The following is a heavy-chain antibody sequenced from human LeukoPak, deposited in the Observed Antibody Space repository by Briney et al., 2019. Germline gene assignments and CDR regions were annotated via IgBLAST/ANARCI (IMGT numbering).Heavy chain of an antibody. CDR3: ATDPGETVPAAKGPRGDYCYGMDV. CDR1: GYSFLFYG. Sequence: ASVKVSCKASGYSFLFYGFTWVRQAPGQGLEWMGWISSYTGNTKYAQNLQGRVTMTTDTSTSTAYMELRSLRSDDTAVYYCATDPGETVPAAKGPRGDYCYGMDVWGQGTTVTVSS. J-gene: IGHJ6*02. CDR2: ISSYTGNT. V-gene: IGHV1-18*01. D-gene: IGHD2-2*01.